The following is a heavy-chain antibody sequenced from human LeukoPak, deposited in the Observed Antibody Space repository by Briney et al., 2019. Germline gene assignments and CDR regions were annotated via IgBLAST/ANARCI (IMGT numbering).Heavy chain of an antibody. D-gene: IGHD2-15*01. CDR2: IIPIFGTA. J-gene: IGHJ3*02. CDR1: GGTFSSYG. V-gene: IGHV1-69*13. Sequence: SVKVSCKASGGTFSSYGISWVRQAPGQGLEWMGGIIPIFGTANYAQKFQGRVTITADESTSTAYMELSSLRSEDTAVYYCARGVGYCSGGSCYHDAFDIWGQGTMVTVSS. CDR3: ARGVGYCSGGSCYHDAFDI.